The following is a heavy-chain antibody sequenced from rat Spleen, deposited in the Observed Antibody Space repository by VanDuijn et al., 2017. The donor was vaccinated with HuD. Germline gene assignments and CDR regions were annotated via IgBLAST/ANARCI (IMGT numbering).Heavy chain of an antibody. D-gene: IGHD4-3*01. Sequence: EVQLVESGGGLVQPGRSLKLSCAVSGFTFRHFDMAWVRQAPTKGLEWVTSISPSGVTYYRDSVKGRFTVSRENAESTLYLLMDSLRSEDTATYYCVRQDTSGYANWFGFWGQGTLVTVSS. CDR2: ISPSGVT. CDR1: GFTFRHFD. J-gene: IGHJ3*01. V-gene: IGHV5-25*01. CDR3: VRQDTSGYANWFGF.